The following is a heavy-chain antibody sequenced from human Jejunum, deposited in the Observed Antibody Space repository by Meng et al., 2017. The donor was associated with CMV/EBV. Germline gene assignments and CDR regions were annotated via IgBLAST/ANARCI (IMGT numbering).Heavy chain of an antibody. D-gene: IGHD2-15*01. J-gene: IGHJ6*02. CDR2: MNPKNGKT. V-gene: IGHV1-8*01. CDR3: ASHQQFCSGGSCYSLGYYYGMDV. Sequence: NWVRQAQGQGLEWMGWMNPKNGKTGYAKKMKGRLTMRWKTSISTAYMELSSLRSEDTAIYYCASHQQFCSGGSCYSLGYYYGMDVWGQGTTVTVSS.